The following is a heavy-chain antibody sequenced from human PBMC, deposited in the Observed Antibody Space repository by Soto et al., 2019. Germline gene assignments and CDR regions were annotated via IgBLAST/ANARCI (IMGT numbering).Heavy chain of an antibody. CDR2: IRSKANSYAT. CDR3: TSVMATIGY. V-gene: IGHV3-73*01. CDR1: GFTFSGSA. D-gene: IGHD2-21*01. J-gene: IGHJ4*02. Sequence: EVQLVESGGGLVQPGGSLKLSCAASGFTFSGSAMHWVRQASGKGLEWVGRIRSKANSYATAYAASVKGRFTISRDDSKNTAYLQMNSLKTEDTAVYYCTSVMATIGYWGEGTLVTVSS.